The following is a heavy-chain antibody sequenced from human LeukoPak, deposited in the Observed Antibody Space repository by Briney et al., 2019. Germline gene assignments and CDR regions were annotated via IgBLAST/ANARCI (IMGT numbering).Heavy chain of an antibody. CDR1: GGSISSSNW. Sequence: SETLSLTCAVSGGSISSSNWWSWVRQPPGKGLEWIGEIYHSGSTNYNPSLKSRVTISVDKSKNQFSLKLSSVTAADTAVYYCARGATIFGVVIDYYYYYMDVWGKGTTVTVSS. CDR2: IYHSGST. J-gene: IGHJ6*03. D-gene: IGHD3-3*01. V-gene: IGHV4-4*02. CDR3: ARGATIFGVVIDYYYYYMDV.